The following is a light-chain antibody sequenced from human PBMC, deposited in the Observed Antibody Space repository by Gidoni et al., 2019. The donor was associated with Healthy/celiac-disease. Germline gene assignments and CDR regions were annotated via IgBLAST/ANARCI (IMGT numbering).Light chain of an antibody. CDR1: QSVSSN. CDR3: QQYNNWPPDT. CDR2: GAS. V-gene: IGKV3-15*01. J-gene: IGKJ2*01. Sequence: EIVMTQSPATLSVSPGERATLSCRASQSVSSNLAWYQQKPGQAPRLRIYGASPRATGIPARFSGSGSGTEFTLTISSLQSEDFAVYYCQQYNNWPPDTFGQGTKLEIK.